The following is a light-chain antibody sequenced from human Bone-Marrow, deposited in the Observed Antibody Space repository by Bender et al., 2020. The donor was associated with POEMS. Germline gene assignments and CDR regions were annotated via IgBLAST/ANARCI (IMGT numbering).Light chain of an antibody. V-gene: IGLV3-21*02. CDR1: NIGSKS. J-gene: IGLJ3*02. CDR2: DNS. Sequence: SYVLTQPPSVSVAPGQTATITCGGNNIGSKSVHWYQQKPGQAPVVVVYDNSDRPSGIPERFSGSNSGNTATLTISRVEAGDEADYYCQVWDSSTDHRVFGGGTKLTVL. CDR3: QVWDSSTDHRV.